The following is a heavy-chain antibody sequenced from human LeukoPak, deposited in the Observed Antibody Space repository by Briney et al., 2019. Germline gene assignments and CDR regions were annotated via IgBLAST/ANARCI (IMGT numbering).Heavy chain of an antibody. Sequence: SETLSPTCTVSGGSISSYYWSWIRQPPGKGLEWIGYIYYSGSTNYNPSLKSRVTISVDTSKNQFSLKLSSVTAADTAVYYCARIGYDSSGYPISGLDYWGQGTLVTVSS. CDR3: ARIGYDSSGYPISGLDY. V-gene: IGHV4-59*08. J-gene: IGHJ4*02. CDR1: GGSISSYY. CDR2: IYYSGST. D-gene: IGHD3-22*01.